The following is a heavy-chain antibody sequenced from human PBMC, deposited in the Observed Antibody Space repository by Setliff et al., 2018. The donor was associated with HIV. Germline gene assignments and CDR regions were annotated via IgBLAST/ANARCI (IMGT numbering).Heavy chain of an antibody. V-gene: IGHV1-69*06. CDR2: IVLMSNTA. CDR3: ARDLVAGPANPSFGMDV. D-gene: IGHD6-19*01. J-gene: IGHJ6*02. Sequence: ASVKVSCKASGDTFTSYVISWVRQAPGQGLEWMGGIVLMSNTADYAPKFQGRVTITADKSTSTAYMELSSLRSEDTAVYYCARDLVAGPANPSFGMDVWGQGTTVTVSS. CDR1: GDTFTSYV.